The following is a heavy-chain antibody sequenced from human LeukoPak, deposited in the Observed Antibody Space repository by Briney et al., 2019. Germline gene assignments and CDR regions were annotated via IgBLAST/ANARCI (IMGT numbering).Heavy chain of an antibody. Sequence: GGSLRLSCAASGFTVSSNYMSWVRQAPGKGLEWVSVIYSGGSTYYADSVKGRFTTSRDNSKNTLYLQMNSLRAEDTAVYYCARALGGYYGMDVWGQGTTVTVSS. CDR3: ARALGGYYGMDV. CDR2: IYSGGST. V-gene: IGHV3-53*01. CDR1: GFTVSSNY. D-gene: IGHD3-16*01. J-gene: IGHJ6*02.